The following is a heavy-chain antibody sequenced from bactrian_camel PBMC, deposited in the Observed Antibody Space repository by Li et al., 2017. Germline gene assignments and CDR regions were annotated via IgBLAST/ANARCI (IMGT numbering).Heavy chain of an antibody. J-gene: IGHJ4*01. Sequence: QVQLVESGGGSVQAGGSLRLTCVAIGYTYSNYYMAWFRQAPGKEREGVARIDSRGTTEYVDSVKGRFTVFKGNAGKTLYLQMNSLRPEDTAMYYCAAVAEGRTVEGGVSLWTLFESGYWGQGTQVTVS. CDR2: IDSRGTT. CDR1: GYTYSNYY. V-gene: IGHV3S33*01. CDR3: AAVAEGRTVEGGVSLWTLFESGY. D-gene: IGHD3*01.